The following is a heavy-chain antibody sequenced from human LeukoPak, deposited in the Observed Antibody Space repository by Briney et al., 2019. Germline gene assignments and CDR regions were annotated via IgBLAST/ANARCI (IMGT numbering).Heavy chain of an antibody. CDR2: IRSKANSYAT. Sequence: QPGGSLKLSCAASGFTFSGSAMHWVRQASGKGLEWVGRIRSKANSYATAYAASVKGRFTISRDDSKNTAYLQMNSLKTEDTAVYYCTRRVGAAGSDLDYWGQGTLVTVSS. J-gene: IGHJ4*02. D-gene: IGHD4/OR15-4a*01. V-gene: IGHV3-73*01. CDR1: GFTFSGSA. CDR3: TRRVGAAGSDLDY.